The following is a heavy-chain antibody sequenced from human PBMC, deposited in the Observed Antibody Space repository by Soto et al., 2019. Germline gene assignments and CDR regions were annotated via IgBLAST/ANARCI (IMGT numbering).Heavy chain of an antibody. CDR3: ARDQGGQSGNFRLDH. Sequence: QVQLVESGGGVVQPGRSLRLSCAASGFSFSDYVMHWVRQAPGTGLEWVAVMGYPGRDLFYTDSVTGRFTISRDNAKNTLFLQMNSLRPDDTAVYYCARDQGGQSGNFRLDHWGQGALVTVSS. CDR1: GFSFSDYV. J-gene: IGHJ4*02. V-gene: IGHV3-33*01. D-gene: IGHD1-26*01. CDR2: MGYPGRDL.